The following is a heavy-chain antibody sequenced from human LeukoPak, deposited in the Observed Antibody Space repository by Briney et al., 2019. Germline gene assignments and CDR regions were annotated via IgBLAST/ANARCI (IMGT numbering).Heavy chain of an antibody. Sequence: ASVKVSCKASRYTFTSYGIGGVRQPPGQGLEWMGWISAYNGNRNYPQKLQGKVTITTDTSASTAYMELRSLRSDDTDVYYCARGGLRAYNWFDPWGQGTLVTVSS. CDR1: RYTFTSYG. V-gene: IGHV1-18*01. D-gene: IGHD4-17*01. CDR2: ISAYNGNR. CDR3: ARGGLRAYNWFDP. J-gene: IGHJ5*02.